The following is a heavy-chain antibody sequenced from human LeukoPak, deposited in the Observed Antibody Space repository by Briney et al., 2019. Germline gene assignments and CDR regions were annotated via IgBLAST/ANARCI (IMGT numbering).Heavy chain of an antibody. CDR1: GGSISSYY. D-gene: IGHD3-9*01. CDR2: IYYSGST. Sequence: PSETLSLTCTVSGGSISSYYWGWIRQPPGKGLEWIGGIYYSGSTYSNASLKSRVTMSVDTTKNQFSLRLTSVTAADTAVYYCARHLSGYNILTGYYEGTYFDSWGQGTLVTVSS. CDR3: ARHLSGYNILTGYYEGTYFDS. J-gene: IGHJ4*02. V-gene: IGHV4-39*01.